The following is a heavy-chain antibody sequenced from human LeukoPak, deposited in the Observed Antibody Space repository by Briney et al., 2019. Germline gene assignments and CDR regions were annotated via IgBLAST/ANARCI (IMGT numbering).Heavy chain of an antibody. CDR3: ATKQWLAPPPDS. Sequence: GGSLRLSCAASGFTSSKHWMLWVRQAPGKGLESVSRINTDGTVTTYADSVKGRFTVSRDNADNTMFLQMNSVRDEDTAVYYCATKQWLAPPPDSWGQGTPVTVSS. J-gene: IGHJ4*02. CDR1: GFTSSKHW. V-gene: IGHV3-74*01. CDR2: INTDGTVT. D-gene: IGHD6-19*01.